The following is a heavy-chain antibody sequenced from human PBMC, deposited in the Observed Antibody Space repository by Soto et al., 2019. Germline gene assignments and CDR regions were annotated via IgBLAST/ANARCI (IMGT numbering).Heavy chain of an antibody. CDR1: GYTFTSYG. J-gene: IGHJ4*02. D-gene: IGHD2-2*02. CDR3: ARDHRYYCSSTGCYRGEGFDY. Sequence: ASVKVSCKASGYTFTSYGISWVRQAPGQGLEWMGWISAYNGNTNYAQKLQGRVTMTTDTSTSTAYMELRSLRSDDTAVYYCARDHRYYCSSTGCYRGEGFDYWGQGTLVTVSS. V-gene: IGHV1-18*01. CDR2: ISAYNGNT.